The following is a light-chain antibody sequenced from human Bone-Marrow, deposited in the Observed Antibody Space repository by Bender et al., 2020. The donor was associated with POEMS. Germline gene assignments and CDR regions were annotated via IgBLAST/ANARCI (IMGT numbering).Light chain of an antibody. CDR3: VSFDDSLSGYV. J-gene: IGLJ1*01. V-gene: IGLV1-47*02. CDR2: INN. CDR1: SSNIGTNP. Sequence: QSVLTQPPSASGTPGQRVTISCSGSSSNIGTNPVNWYQQLPGTAPKLLIYINNQRPSGVPDRFSGSKSGTSSSLAISALRPEDEADYYCVSFDDSLSGYVFGSGTTVTVL.